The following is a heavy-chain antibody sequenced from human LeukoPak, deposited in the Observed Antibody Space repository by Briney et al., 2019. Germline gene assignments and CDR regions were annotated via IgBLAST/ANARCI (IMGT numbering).Heavy chain of an antibody. CDR3: ARPLLL. D-gene: IGHD2-21*01. CDR1: GGSISSTIYY. J-gene: IGHJ4*02. V-gene: IGHV4-39*01. CDR2: FSYSGNT. Sequence: PSGTLSLTCTVSGGSISSTIYYWAWIRQPPGKGLEWIGSFSYSGNTFYNSSLTSRVSISEDTSKNQFSLKLTSVTAADTAVYYCARPLLLWGQGILVTVSS.